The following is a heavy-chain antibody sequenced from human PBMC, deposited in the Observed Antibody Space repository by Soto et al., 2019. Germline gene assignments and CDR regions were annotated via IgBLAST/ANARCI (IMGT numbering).Heavy chain of an antibody. Sequence: SETLSLTCTVSGGSISSSSYYWGWIRQPPGKGIEWIGSIYYSGSTYYNPSLKSRVTISVDTSKNQFSLKLSSVTAADTALYYCAVDEYSYGYYYYMDVWGKGTTVTVSS. D-gene: IGHD5-18*01. J-gene: IGHJ6*03. CDR1: GGSISSSSYY. CDR2: IYYSGST. CDR3: AVDEYSYGYYYYMDV. V-gene: IGHV4-39*01.